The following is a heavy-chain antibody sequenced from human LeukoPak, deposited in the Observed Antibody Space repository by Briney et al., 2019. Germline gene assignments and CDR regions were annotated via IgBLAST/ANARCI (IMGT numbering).Heavy chain of an antibody. Sequence: SQTLSLTCTVSGGSISSGGYYWSWIRQHPGKGLEWIGYIYYSGSTYYNPSLKSRVTISVDKSKNQFSLKLSSVTAADTAVYYCASLVRGVLEMADYWGQGTLVTVSS. CDR2: IYYSGST. V-gene: IGHV4-31*03. J-gene: IGHJ4*02. CDR3: ASLVRGVLEMADY. CDR1: GGSISSGGYY. D-gene: IGHD3-10*01.